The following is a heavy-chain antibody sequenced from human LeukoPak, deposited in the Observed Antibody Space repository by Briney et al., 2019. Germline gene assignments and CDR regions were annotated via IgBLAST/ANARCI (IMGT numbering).Heavy chain of an antibody. Sequence: SQTLSLTCTVSGGSISSGGYYWSWIQQPPGKGLEWIGYIYYSGSTNYNPSLKSRVTISVDTSKNQFSLKLSSVTAADTAVYYCAREGAQSVANGEGWFDPWGQGTLVTVSS. J-gene: IGHJ5*02. CDR1: GGSISSGGYY. CDR3: AREGAQSVANGEGWFDP. D-gene: IGHD2-8*01. CDR2: IYYSGST. V-gene: IGHV4-61*08.